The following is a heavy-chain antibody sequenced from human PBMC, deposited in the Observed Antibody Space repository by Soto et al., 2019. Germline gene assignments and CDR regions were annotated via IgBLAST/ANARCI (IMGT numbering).Heavy chain of an antibody. CDR2: IFHSGAT. D-gene: IGHD3-3*01. V-gene: IGHV4-30-2*01. Sequence: TLCLTCTVSGGSISSGNFSGSWIRQTPGKGLEWIGYIFHSGATFYNSSLKTRVTISVDRPKNQFSLKLRSVSEADTAVYYCVRVKVGDLFRFNWFFDLWGRGTLVTVSS. J-gene: IGHJ2*01. CDR3: VRVKVGDLFRFNWFFDL. CDR1: GGSISSGNFS.